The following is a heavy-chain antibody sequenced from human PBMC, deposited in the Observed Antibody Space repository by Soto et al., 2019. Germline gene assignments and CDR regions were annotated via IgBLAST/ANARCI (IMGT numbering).Heavy chain of an antibody. CDR2: IYPGESDT. V-gene: IGHV5-51*01. CDR1: GYSFTIYW. CDR3: ASNLRGKTMVRGVLYYYYGMDV. D-gene: IGHD3-10*01. Sequence: GESLKISCKGSGYSFTIYWIGWVRQMPGKGLEWMGIIYPGESDTRYSPSFQGHVTISADKSISTAYLQWSSLKASDTAMYYCASNLRGKTMVRGVLYYYYGMDVWGQGTTVTVSS. J-gene: IGHJ6*02.